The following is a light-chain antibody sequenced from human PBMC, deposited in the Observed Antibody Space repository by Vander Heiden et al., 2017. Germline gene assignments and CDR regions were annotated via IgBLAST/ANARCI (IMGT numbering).Light chain of an antibody. CDR2: EVS. CDR1: SSDVGGYNY. J-gene: IGLJ3*02. CDR3: RSYTSSSTWV. Sequence: QSALTQPSLVPASPRQSLPISCTGTSSDVGGYNYVSWYQQHPGKAPKLMIYEVSNRPSGVPNRFSGSKSGNAASLTISGLQAEDEADYYCRSYTSSSTWVFGGGTKLTVL. V-gene: IGLV2-14*01.